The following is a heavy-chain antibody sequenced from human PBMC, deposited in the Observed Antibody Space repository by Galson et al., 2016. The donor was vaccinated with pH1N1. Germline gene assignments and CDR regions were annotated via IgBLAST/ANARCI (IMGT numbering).Heavy chain of an antibody. D-gene: IGHD5-18*01. J-gene: IGHJ4*02. CDR1: GGSMTNYY. CDR2: IFYSGDT. Sequence: SETLSLTCTVSGGSMTNYYYNWIRQPPGKGLEWIGYIFYSGDTTFNPSLESRVTMSVDTSKNQFSLRLSSVTAADTAVYFCARETDTPLVSAFDNWGQGMLVTVSS. CDR3: ARETDTPLVSAFDN. V-gene: IGHV4-59*01.